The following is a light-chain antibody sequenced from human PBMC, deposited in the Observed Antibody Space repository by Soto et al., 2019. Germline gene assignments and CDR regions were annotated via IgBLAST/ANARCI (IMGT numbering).Light chain of an antibody. V-gene: IGKV3-15*01. Sequence: ETVMTQSPATLSLSPGERATLSCRASQSVSSKLVWYQQKPGQAPRFLIYGASTRATGIPARFRGSGSGTEFTLTIDSLQSEDFAVYYCHQRQSWPRTFGQGTKVDIK. CDR1: QSVSSK. J-gene: IGKJ1*01. CDR3: HQRQSWPRT. CDR2: GAS.